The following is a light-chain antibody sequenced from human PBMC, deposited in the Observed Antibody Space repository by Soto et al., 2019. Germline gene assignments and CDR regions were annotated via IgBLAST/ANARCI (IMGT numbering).Light chain of an antibody. CDR2: GAS. CDR1: QSVSNNY. CDR3: QQYGTSPWT. V-gene: IGKV3-20*01. J-gene: IGKJ1*01. Sequence: EIVLTQSPGTLSLSPGERATLSCRASQSVSNNYLAWYQQKPGRAPRLLISGASSRATGIPDRFSGSGSGTDFTLTISRLEPEDFAVYYCQQYGTSPWTFGQGTTVEFK.